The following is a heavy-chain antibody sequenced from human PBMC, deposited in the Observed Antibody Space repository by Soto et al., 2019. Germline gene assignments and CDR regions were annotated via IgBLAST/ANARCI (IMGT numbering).Heavy chain of an antibody. CDR1: GYTFTSYA. CDR2: INAGNGNT. J-gene: IGHJ5*02. D-gene: IGHD2-2*01. V-gene: IGHV1-3*01. CDR3: ATYIVVVPAAYGWGWFDP. Sequence: QVQLVQSGAEVKKPGASVKASCKASGYTFTSYAMHWVRQAPGQRLEWMGWINAGNGNTKYSQKFQCRVTITRDTSASTAYREMSSLRSEDTAVYYCATYIVVVPAAYGWGWFDPWGQGTLVTVSS.